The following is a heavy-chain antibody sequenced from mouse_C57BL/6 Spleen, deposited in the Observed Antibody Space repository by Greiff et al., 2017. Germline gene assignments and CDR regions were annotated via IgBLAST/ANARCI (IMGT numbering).Heavy chain of an antibody. CDR3: ARGGIYYDYDGRGYAMDY. CDR1: GYTFTSYW. V-gene: IGHV1-50*01. J-gene: IGHJ4*01. Sequence: VQLQQPGAELVKPGASVKLSCKASGYTFTSYWMQWVKQRPGQGLEWIGEIDPSDSYTNYNQKFKGKATLTVDTSSSTAYMQLSSLTSEDSAVYYCARGGIYYDYDGRGYAMDYWGQGTSVTVSS. CDR2: IDPSDSYT. D-gene: IGHD2-4*01.